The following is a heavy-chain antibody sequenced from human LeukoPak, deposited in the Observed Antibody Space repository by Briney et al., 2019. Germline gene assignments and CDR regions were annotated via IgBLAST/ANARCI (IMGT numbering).Heavy chain of an antibody. Sequence: ASVKVSCKASGYTFTSYGISWVRQAPGQGLEWMGWISAYNGNTNYAQKLQGRVTMTTDTSTSTAYMELSRLRSDDTAVYSCARGGRWYYYDSSGYRNFDYWGPGTLVTVSS. V-gene: IGHV1-18*01. CDR2: ISAYNGNT. CDR3: ARGGRWYYYDSSGYRNFDY. CDR1: GYTFTSYG. J-gene: IGHJ4*02. D-gene: IGHD3-22*01.